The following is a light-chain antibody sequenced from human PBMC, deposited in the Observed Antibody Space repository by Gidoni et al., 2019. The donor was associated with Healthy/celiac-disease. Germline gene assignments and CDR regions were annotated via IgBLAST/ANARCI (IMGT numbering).Light chain of an antibody. CDR1: QSISSW. CDR2: MAY. J-gene: IGKJ2*01. V-gene: IGKV1-5*03. CDR3: QQYNSYSRMYT. Sequence: DIEMTQSPSTLSASVGDRVTITSRASQSISSWMAWYQQKPGKAPKLLIYMAYSLESGVPSRFSGSGSGTEFTLTIRSLQPDDFATYYCQQYNSYSRMYTFGQGTKLEIK.